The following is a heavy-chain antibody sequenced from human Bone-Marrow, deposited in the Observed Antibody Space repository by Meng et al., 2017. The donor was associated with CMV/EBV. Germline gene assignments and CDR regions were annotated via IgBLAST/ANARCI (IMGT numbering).Heavy chain of an antibody. Sequence: ESLKISCTVSGGSISSSSYYWGWIRQPPGKGLEWIGSIYYSGSTYYNPSLKSRVTISVDTSKNQFSLKLSSVTAADTAVYYCARVAMTTVVTPIFDYWGQGTLVTVSS. J-gene: IGHJ4*02. D-gene: IGHD4-23*01. CDR1: GGSISSSSYY. V-gene: IGHV4-39*07. CDR2: IYYSGST. CDR3: ARVAMTTVVTPIFDY.